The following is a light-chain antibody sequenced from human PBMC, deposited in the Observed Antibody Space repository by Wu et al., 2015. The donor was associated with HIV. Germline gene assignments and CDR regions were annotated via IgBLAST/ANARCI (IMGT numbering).Light chain of an antibody. V-gene: IGKV3-15*01. CDR1: QSVSSN. CDR3: QQYNNWPQT. CDR2: DAS. Sequence: EIVLTQSPGTLSLSPGERATLSCRASQSVSSNLAWYQQKPGQAPRLLIYDASTRATGFPARFSGSGSGTEFTLTISSTQSEDFAVYYCQQYNNWPQTFGQGTKVEIK. J-gene: IGKJ1*01.